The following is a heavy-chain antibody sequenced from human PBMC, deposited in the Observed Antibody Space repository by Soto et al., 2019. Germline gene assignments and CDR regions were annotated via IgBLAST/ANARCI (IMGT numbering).Heavy chain of an antibody. J-gene: IGHJ3*02. CDR1: GGFVSSGSYY. V-gene: IGHV4-61*01. CDR2: MSHSGGT. D-gene: IGHD1-1*01. Sequence: AETMSLTCSVYGGFVSSGSYYWSWIRQPPGKGLEWIGEMSHSGGTHFNPSLKSRVTISVDTSKNQFSLKMSSVTAADTALYYCARVERGTATTVVDAFDIWGPGTMVTVSS. CDR3: ARVERGTATTVVDAFDI.